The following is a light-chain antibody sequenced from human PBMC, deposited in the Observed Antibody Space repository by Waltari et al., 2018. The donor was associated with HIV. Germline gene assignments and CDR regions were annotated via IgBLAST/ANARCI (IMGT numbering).Light chain of an antibody. Sequence: EIVLTQSPAILSLSPGETATLSCRASQSVQEFLAWYQRRPGQVPRLVVYDASKRAAGVPDRFSGSGFGTDFTLTISGLEPEDVAFYYCQYRTTWPPTFGGGTRVEI. CDR1: QSVQEF. CDR2: DAS. V-gene: IGKV3-11*01. CDR3: QYRTTWPPT. J-gene: IGKJ4*01.